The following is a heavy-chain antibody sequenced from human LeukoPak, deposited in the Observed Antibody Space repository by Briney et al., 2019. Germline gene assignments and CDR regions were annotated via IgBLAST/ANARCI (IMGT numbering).Heavy chain of an antibody. V-gene: IGHV3-21*01. D-gene: IGHD2-21*02. CDR3: AKDRLLNCRGDCYIFDY. CDR1: GFTVSSNY. CDR2: ISSSSSYI. J-gene: IGHJ4*02. Sequence: GGSLRLSCAASGFTVSSNYMTWVRQAPGKGLEWVSSISSSSSYIYYADSVKGRFTISRDNAKNSLYLQMNSLRAEDTAVYYCAKDRLLNCRGDCYIFDYWGQGTVVTVSS.